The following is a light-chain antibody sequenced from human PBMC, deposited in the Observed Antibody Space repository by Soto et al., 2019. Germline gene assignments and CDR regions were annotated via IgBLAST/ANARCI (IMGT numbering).Light chain of an antibody. CDR3: QQYNNWPIT. V-gene: IGKV3-15*01. J-gene: IGKJ5*01. CDR1: QGIGAT. Sequence: EVVMRQSPATLSVSPGEGATLYCRARQGIGATLAWYQHKPGQTPRLLIYDTSTRATGVPTRFSGSRSGAEFTLTISSLQSEDFAVYFCQQYNNWPITFGQGTRLEIK. CDR2: DTS.